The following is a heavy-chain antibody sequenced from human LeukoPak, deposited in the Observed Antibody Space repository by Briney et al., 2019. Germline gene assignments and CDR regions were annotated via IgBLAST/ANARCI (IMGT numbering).Heavy chain of an antibody. J-gene: IGHJ4*02. CDR3: ARGQEHCSGGSCYYAEPVNFDY. CDR2: MNPNRGNT. Sequence: ASVKVSCKASGYTFTSYDINWVRPATGQGLEWMGWMNPNRGNTGYAQKFQGRVTMTRNTSISTAYMELSSLRSEDTAVYYCARGQEHCSGGSCYYAEPVNFDYWGQGTLVTVSS. D-gene: IGHD2-15*01. CDR1: GYTFTSYD. V-gene: IGHV1-8*01.